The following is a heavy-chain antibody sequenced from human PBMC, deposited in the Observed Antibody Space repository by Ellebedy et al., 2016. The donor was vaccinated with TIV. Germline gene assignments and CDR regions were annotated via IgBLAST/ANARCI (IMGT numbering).Heavy chain of an antibody. D-gene: IGHD3-10*01. CDR3: ARVRRTGSVGDGLDI. Sequence: PGGSLRLSCAASGFTFRSYGMHWVRQAPGKGLEWLAVVTYDGINKFHADSVKGRFTISRDNSENTLFLQMDSLRLDDTAVYYCARVRRTGSVGDGLDIWGQGTMVTVSS. J-gene: IGHJ3*02. V-gene: IGHV3-30*06. CDR1: GFTFRSYG. CDR2: VTYDGINK.